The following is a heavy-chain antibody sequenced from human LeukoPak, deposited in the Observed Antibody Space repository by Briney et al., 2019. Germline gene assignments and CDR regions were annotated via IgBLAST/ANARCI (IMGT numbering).Heavy chain of an antibody. J-gene: IGHJ3*02. CDR3: ARGGTMTTVTDDAFDI. V-gene: IGHV4-38-2*02. CDR2: IYHSGST. D-gene: IGHD4-17*01. Sequence: SETLSLTCTVSGYSISSGYYWGWIRQPPGKGLEWIGSIYHSGSTNYNPSLKSRVTISVDTSKNQFSLKLSSVTAADTAVYYCARGGTMTTVTDDAFDIWGQGTMVTVSS. CDR1: GYSISSGYY.